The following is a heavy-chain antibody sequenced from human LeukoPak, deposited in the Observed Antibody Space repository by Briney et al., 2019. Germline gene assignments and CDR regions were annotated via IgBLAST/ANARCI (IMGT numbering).Heavy chain of an antibody. V-gene: IGHV4-38-2*02. CDR3: ANGSGSRKNGDYYYYMDV. Sequence: SETLSLTCTVSGYSISSGYYWGWIRQPPGKGLEWIGSIYHSGSTFYNPSLKSRVTISVDTSKNQFSLKLSSVTAADTAVYYCANGSGSRKNGDYYYYMDVWGKGTTVTISS. CDR1: GYSISSGYY. J-gene: IGHJ6*03. D-gene: IGHD6-13*01. CDR2: IYHSGST.